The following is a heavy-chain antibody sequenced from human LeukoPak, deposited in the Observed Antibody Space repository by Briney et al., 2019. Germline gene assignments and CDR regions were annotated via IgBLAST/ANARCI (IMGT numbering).Heavy chain of an antibody. CDR3: ARSSSSWYGIDYYGMDV. Sequence: SETLSLTCAVSGGSISSSNWWSWVRQPPGKGLEWIGEIYHSGSTNYNPSLKSRVTISVDKSKNQFSLKLTSVTAADTAVYYCARSSSSWYGIDYYGMDVWGQGTTVTVSS. V-gene: IGHV4-4*02. CDR2: IYHSGST. CDR1: GGSISSSNW. J-gene: IGHJ6*02. D-gene: IGHD6-13*01.